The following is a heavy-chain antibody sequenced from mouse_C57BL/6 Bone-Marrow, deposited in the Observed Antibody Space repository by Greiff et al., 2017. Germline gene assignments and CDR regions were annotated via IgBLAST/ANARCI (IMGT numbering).Heavy chain of an antibody. Sequence: QVQLQQSGAELVMPGASVKLSCKASGYTFTSYWMHWVKQRPGQGLEWIGEIDPSDSYTNYNQKFKGKSTLTVDKSSSTAYMQLSSLTSEDSAVYYCARSAYYSNLYAMDYWGQGTSVTVSS. V-gene: IGHV1-69*01. CDR2: IDPSDSYT. CDR1: GYTFTSYW. J-gene: IGHJ4*01. CDR3: ARSAYYSNLYAMDY. D-gene: IGHD2-5*01.